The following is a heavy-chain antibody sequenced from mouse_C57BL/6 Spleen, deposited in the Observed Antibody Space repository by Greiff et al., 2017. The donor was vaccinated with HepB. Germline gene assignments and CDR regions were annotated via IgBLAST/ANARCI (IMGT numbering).Heavy chain of an antibody. CDR3: ARGYGSSYGWYFDY. Sequence: QVHVKQPGAELVKPGASVKLSCKASGYTFTSYWMHWVKQRPGQGLEWIGMIHPNSGSTNYNEKFKSKATLTVDKSSSTAYMQLSSLTSEDSAVYYCARGYGSSYGWYFDYWGQGTTLTVSS. J-gene: IGHJ2*01. CDR1: GYTFTSYW. V-gene: IGHV1-64*01. D-gene: IGHD1-1*01. CDR2: IHPNSGST.